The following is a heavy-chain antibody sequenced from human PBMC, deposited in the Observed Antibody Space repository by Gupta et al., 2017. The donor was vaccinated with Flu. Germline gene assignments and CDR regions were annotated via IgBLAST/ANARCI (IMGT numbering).Heavy chain of an antibody. CDR1: GGCIRGGGYY. V-gene: IGHV4-31*03. CDR2: ISYTGSA. CDR3: AMDHLVGTELLAFDI. Sequence: HVQLQESSRGLVTPSQILYLGCTVSGGCIRGGGYYWHWILHNAGQGRQWLGCISYTGSADYTPSLRSRLVISVDTSNPQFSLKMSSVTAADTAIYYFAMDHLVGTELLAFDIWGQGTMVTVSS. J-gene: IGHJ3*02. D-gene: IGHD1-26*01.